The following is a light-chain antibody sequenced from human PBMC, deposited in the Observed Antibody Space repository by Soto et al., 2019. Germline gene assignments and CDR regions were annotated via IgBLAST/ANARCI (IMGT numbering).Light chain of an antibody. CDR3: GSWDSSLSAYV. V-gene: IGLV1-51*01. CDR2: DDN. J-gene: IGLJ1*01. CDR1: SSNIGGNS. Sequence: QSVLTQPPSVSAAPGQKVTISCSGSSSNIGGNSVFWYQQLPWTAPKLLIYDDNKRPSGIPDRFSGSKSGTSATLGITGXQTGDEADYYCGSWDSSLSAYVFGTGTKITVL.